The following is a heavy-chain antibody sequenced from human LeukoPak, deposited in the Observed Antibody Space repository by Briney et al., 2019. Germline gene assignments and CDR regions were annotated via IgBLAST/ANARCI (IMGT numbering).Heavy chain of an antibody. V-gene: IGHV4-39*01. CDR3: ARLIYYGSGRVDY. Sequence: SETLSLTCTASGGSISSSSYYWGWIRQPPGKGLEWIGSIYHSGSTYYNPSLKSRVTISVDTSKNQFSLKLSSVTAADTAVYYCARLIYYGSGRVDYWGQGTLVTVSS. J-gene: IGHJ4*02. D-gene: IGHD3-10*01. CDR2: IYHSGST. CDR1: GGSISSSSYY.